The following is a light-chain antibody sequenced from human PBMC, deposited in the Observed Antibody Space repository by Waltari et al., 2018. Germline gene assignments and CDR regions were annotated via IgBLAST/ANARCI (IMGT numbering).Light chain of an antibody. CDR3: QQANSFPYS. V-gene: IGKV1-12*01. CDR2: AAS. J-gene: IGKJ2*03. CDR1: QDIRVW. Sequence: DIQMTQSPSSVSASVGDRVTLTCRASQDIRVWLTWYQQKPGKAPNLLIYAASSLQTGVPSRFSGSGSGTDFTLTITSLQPEDFATYYCQQANSFPYSFGQGTKLEIK.